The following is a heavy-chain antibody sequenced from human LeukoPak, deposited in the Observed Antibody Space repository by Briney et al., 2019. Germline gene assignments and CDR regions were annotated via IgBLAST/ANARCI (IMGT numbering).Heavy chain of an antibody. CDR1: GGSISSSSYY. Sequence: SETLSLTCTVSGGSISSSSYYWGWIRQPPGKGLEWIGSIHYSGSTYYNPSLKSRVTISVDTSKNQFSLKLSSVTAADTAVYYCARPLGPGAYFDYWGQGTLVTVSS. CDR3: ARPLGPGAYFDY. J-gene: IGHJ4*02. V-gene: IGHV4-39*07. D-gene: IGHD3-10*01. CDR2: IHYSGST.